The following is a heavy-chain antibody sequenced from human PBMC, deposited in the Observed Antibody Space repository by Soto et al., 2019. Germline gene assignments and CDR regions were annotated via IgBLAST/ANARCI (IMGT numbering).Heavy chain of an antibody. CDR2: INAGNGNT. V-gene: IGHV1-3*01. Sequence: GASVKVSCKASGYTFTSYAMHWVRQAPGQRLEWMGWINAGNGNTKYSQKFQGRVTITRDTSASTAYMELSSLRSEDTAVYYCAREVPNKKISIAVADHLRKVGATAFDYWGQGTLVTVSS. J-gene: IGHJ4*02. CDR3: AREVPNKKISIAVADHLRKVGATAFDY. D-gene: IGHD6-19*01. CDR1: GYTFTSYA.